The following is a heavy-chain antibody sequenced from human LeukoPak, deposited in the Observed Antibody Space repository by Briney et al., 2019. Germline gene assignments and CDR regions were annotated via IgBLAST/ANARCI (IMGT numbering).Heavy chain of an antibody. CDR2: INPSGGST. Sequence: ASVKVSCKASGYTFTSYGISWVRQAPGQGLEWMGIINPSGGSTSYAQKFQGRVTMTRDMSTSTVYMQLSRLRSDDTAVYYCARSPHILTGEKFDYWGQGTLLTVSS. D-gene: IGHD3-9*01. CDR1: GYTFTSYG. J-gene: IGHJ4*02. CDR3: ARSPHILTGEKFDY. V-gene: IGHV1-46*01.